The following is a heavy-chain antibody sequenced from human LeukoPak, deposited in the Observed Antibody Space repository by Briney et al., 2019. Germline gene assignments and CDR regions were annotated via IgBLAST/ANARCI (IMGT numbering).Heavy chain of an antibody. V-gene: IGHV3-23*01. J-gene: IGHJ4*02. CDR1: GFIFRNYD. D-gene: IGHD5-18*01. CDR2: IITSGANT. Sequence: GGSLRLSCAASGFIFRNYDMTWVRQAPGKGLQWVSHIITSGANTYYADSVKGRFTVSRDNSKNTLYLQMNSLRADDTAVYYCAKQFLDTNWGPGTLVTVSS. CDR3: AKQFLDTN.